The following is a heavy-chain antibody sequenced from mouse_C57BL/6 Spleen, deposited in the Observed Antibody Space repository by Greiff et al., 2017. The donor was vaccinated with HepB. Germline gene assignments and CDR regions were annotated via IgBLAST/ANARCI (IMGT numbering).Heavy chain of an antibody. V-gene: IGHV1-59*01. D-gene: IGHD1-1*01. CDR3: AREELLLYAMDY. Sequence: QVQLQQPGAELVRPGTSVKLSCKASGYTFTSYWMHWVKQRPGQGLEWIGVIDPSDSYTNYNQKFKGKATLTVDTSSSTAYMQLSSLTSEDSAVYYCAREELLLYAMDYWGQGTSVTVSS. J-gene: IGHJ4*01. CDR1: GYTFTSYW. CDR2: IDPSDSYT.